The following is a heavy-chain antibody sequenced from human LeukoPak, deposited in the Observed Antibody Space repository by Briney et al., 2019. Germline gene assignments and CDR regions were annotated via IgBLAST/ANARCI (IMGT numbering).Heavy chain of an antibody. CDR2: IYPGDSDT. V-gene: IGHV5-51*01. J-gene: IGHJ4*02. CDR1: GYSFTSYW. D-gene: IGHD3-22*01. Sequence: GESLKISCKGSGYSFTSYWIGWVRQMPGKGLEWMGIIYPGDSDTRYSPSFQGQVTISADKSISTAYLQWSSLKASDTAMYYCARPPYDSSGYYLRDYWGQGTLVTASS. CDR3: ARPPYDSSGYYLRDY.